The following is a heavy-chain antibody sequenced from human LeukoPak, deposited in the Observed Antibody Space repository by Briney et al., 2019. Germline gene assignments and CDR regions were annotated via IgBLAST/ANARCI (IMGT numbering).Heavy chain of an antibody. CDR1: GFSFSSYG. J-gene: IGHJ4*02. Sequence: GGSLTLSCAASGFSFSSYGMHWVRHPPGRGLEWGAVISYDGSNTNYADSVKGRFTISRDNSKNPLSLQMNSLRAEDTAVYYCAKASGTEYSYAFDYWGQGTLVTVSS. CDR3: AKASGTEYSYAFDY. CDR2: ISYDGSNT. D-gene: IGHD1-14*01. V-gene: IGHV3-30*18.